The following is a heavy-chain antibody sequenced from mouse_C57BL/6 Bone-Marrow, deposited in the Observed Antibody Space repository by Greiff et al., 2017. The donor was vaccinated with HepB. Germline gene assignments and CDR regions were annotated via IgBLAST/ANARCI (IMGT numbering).Heavy chain of an antibody. CDR2: IYPGDGDT. V-gene: IGHV1-82*01. J-gene: IGHJ3*01. CDR1: GYAFSSSW. D-gene: IGHD1-1*01. Sequence: VQLQQSGPELVKPGASVKISCKASGYAFSSSWMNWVKQRPGKGLEWIGRIYPGDGDTNYNGKFKGKATLTADKSSSTAYMQLSSLTSEDSAVYFCARSRYYYGSGGFAYWGQGTLVTVSA. CDR3: ARSRYYYGSGGFAY.